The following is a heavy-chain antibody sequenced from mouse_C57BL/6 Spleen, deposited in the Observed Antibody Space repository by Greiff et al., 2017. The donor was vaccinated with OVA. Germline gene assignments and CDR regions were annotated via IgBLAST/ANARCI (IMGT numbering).Heavy chain of an antibody. J-gene: IGHJ3*01. D-gene: IGHD1-2*01. Sequence: EVQLQQSVAELVRPGASVKLSCTASGFTFNNTYMHWVKQRPEQGLEWIGKIDPANGYTKYTPKFKGKATITADTSSNTAYLQLSSLTAEDTAIYSCASEDYAYGNWGQGTPVSVSA. V-gene: IGHV14-3*01. CDR1: GFTFNNTY. CDR3: ASEDYAYGN. CDR2: IDPANGYT.